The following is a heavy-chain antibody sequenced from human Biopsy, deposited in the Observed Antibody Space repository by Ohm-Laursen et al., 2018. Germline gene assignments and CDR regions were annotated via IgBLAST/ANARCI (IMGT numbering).Heavy chain of an antibody. D-gene: IGHD2-21*01. CDR2: IYNTERT. CDR3: AIDRVPRRGVMPVYYYGMDV. CDR1: GGSVSSSNYY. J-gene: IGHJ6*02. Sequence: SDTLSLTCFVSGGSVSSSNYYWNWIRQTPGKGLEWIGFIYNTERTNYNPSLKSRVTISLDTSKNQFSLELSSVIPSDTAVYYCAIDRVPRRGVMPVYYYGMDVWGQGSTVTVSS. V-gene: IGHV4-61*01.